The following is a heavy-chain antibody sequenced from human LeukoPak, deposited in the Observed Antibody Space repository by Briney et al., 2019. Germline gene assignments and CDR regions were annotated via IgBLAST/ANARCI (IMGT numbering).Heavy chain of an antibody. Sequence: PSETLSLTCTVSGGSVSSGSYYWSWIRQPPGKGLEWIGYIYYSGSTNYNPSLKSRVTISVDTSKNQFSLKLSSVTAADTAVYYCARLITGTAHVIDYWGRGTLVTVSS. CDR3: ARLITGTAHVIDY. CDR1: GGSVSSGSYY. CDR2: IYYSGST. J-gene: IGHJ4*02. D-gene: IGHD1-20*01. V-gene: IGHV4-61*01.